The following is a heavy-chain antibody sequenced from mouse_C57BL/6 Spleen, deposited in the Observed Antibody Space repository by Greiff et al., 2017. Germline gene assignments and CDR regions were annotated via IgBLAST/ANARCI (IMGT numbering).Heavy chain of an antibody. CDR3: ARGGAGTTWFDY. Sequence: EVQLMESGGGLVKPGASLKLSCAASGFTFSDYGMHWVRQAPEKGLEWVAYISSGSGTIYYADTVKGRFTISRDNSNNTLFLQMTSLRSEDTAMYYCARGGAGTTWFDYWGQGTLVTVSA. V-gene: IGHV5-17*01. CDR1: GFTFSDYG. D-gene: IGHD4-1*01. CDR2: ISSGSGTI. J-gene: IGHJ3*01.